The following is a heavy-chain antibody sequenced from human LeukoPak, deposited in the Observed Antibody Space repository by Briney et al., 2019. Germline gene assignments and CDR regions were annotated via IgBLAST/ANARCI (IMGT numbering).Heavy chain of an antibody. CDR3: AKDSTGWHPYYFDY. CDR1: GFTVSSNY. D-gene: IGHD6-19*01. Sequence: PGGPLRLSCAASGFTVSSNYMSWVRQAPGKGLEWVSAISGSGGSTYYADSVKGRFTISRDNSKNTLYLQINSLRAEDTAVYYCAKDSTGWHPYYFDYWGQGTLVTVSS. CDR2: ISGSGGST. V-gene: IGHV3-23*01. J-gene: IGHJ4*02.